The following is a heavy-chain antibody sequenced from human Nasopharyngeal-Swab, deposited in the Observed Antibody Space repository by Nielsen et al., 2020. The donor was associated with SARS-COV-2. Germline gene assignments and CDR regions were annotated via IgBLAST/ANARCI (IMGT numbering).Heavy chain of an antibody. CDR2: IYYSGST. V-gene: IGHV4-59*01. J-gene: IGHJ6*03. D-gene: IGHD3-9*01. CDR3: ARDIGGYDILTGYYHYYYYMDV. Sequence: WIRQPAGKGLEWIGYIYYSGSTNYNPSLKSRVTISVDTSKNQFSLKLSSVTAADTAVYYCARDIGGYDILTGYYHYYYYMDVWGKGTTVTVSS.